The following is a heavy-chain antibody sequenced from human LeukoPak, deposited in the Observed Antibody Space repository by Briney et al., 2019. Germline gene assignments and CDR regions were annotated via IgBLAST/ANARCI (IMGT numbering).Heavy chain of an antibody. D-gene: IGHD6-19*01. CDR3: AREGMVAGTAVDY. CDR1: GFTVSSNY. CDR2: IYSGGST. Sequence: PGGSLRLSCAASGFTVSSNYMSWVRQAPGKGLEGVSVIYSGGSTYYADSVKGRFTISRDNSKNTLYLQMNSLRAEDTAVYYCAREGMVAGTAVDYWGQGTLVTVSS. V-gene: IGHV3-53*01. J-gene: IGHJ4*02.